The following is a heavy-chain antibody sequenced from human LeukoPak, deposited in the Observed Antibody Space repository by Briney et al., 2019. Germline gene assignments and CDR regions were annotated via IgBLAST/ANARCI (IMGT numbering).Heavy chain of an antibody. Sequence: KPSETLSLTCVVYGGSFSGDYWSWIRQPPGRGLEWIGEINHSGRTNYNPSLKSRVTISVDTSKNQFSLKLSSVTAADTAVYYCARSVLGYSYGLHIDYWGQGTLVTASS. D-gene: IGHD5-18*01. CDR3: ARSVLGYSYGLHIDY. CDR1: GGSFSGDY. CDR2: INHSGRT. V-gene: IGHV4-34*01. J-gene: IGHJ4*02.